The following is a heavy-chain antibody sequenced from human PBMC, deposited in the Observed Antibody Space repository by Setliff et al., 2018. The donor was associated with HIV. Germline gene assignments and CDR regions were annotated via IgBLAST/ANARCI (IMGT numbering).Heavy chain of an antibody. CDR2: IIPILDVP. CDR3: AKCRLKFLERCNDAFDI. Sequence: SVKVSCKAARGTFNNYALSWVRQAPGQGLEWMGGIIPILDVPHYAQKFQGRVTISADKVTNTAYMELTTLRSEDTAMYYCAKCRLKFLERCNDAFDIWGPGTMVTVSS. D-gene: IGHD3-3*01. J-gene: IGHJ3*02. V-gene: IGHV1-69*10. CDR1: RGTFNNYA.